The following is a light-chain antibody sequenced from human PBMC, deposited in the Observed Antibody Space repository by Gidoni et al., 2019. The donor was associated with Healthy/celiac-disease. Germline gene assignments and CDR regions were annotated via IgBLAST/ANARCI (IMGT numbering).Light chain of an antibody. CDR1: KLGDKY. CDR3: QAWDSSL. J-gene: IGLJ2*01. CDR2: QDS. V-gene: IGLV3-1*01. Sequence: SYELTQPPSVSVYPGQTASITCSGDKLGDKYACWYQQKPGQSPVLVIYQDSKRPSGIPERFSGSNSGNTATLTISGTQAMDEADYYCQAWDSSLFGGGTKLTVL.